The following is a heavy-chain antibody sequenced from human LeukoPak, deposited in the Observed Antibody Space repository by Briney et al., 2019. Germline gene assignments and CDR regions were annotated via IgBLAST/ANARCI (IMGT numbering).Heavy chain of an antibody. J-gene: IGHJ4*02. Sequence: GGSLRLSCAASGFTFSSYSMNWVRQAPGKGLEWVSAISGSGGSTYYADSVKGRFAISRDNSKNTLYLQMNSLRVEDTAVYYCAKADFDFWSSYYPGDYWGQGTLVTVSS. D-gene: IGHD3-3*01. CDR1: GFTFSSYS. V-gene: IGHV3-23*01. CDR3: AKADFDFWSSYYPGDY. CDR2: ISGSGGST.